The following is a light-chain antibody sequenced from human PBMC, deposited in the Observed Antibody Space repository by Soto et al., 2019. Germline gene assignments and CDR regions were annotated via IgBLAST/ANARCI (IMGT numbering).Light chain of an antibody. Sequence: EIVMTQSPATLSVSPGERATLSCRASQSVSSKLAWYQQKPGQAPRLLICAASTRASGIPARFSGSGSGTDFTLSISSLQSEDFAVYYCQQYDKWRTFGQGTKVDIK. CDR3: QQYDKWRT. J-gene: IGKJ1*01. CDR2: AAS. V-gene: IGKV3D-15*01. CDR1: QSVSSK.